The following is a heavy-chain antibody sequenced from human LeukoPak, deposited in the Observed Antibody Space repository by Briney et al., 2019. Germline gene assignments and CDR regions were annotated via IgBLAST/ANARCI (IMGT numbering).Heavy chain of an antibody. CDR1: GFSLSTSGVG. CDR3: AHNEEYSSSWYGVPYYMDV. J-gene: IGHJ6*03. V-gene: IGHV2-5*01. D-gene: IGHD6-13*01. CDR2: IYWNDDK. Sequence: SGPTLVNPTQTLTLTCTVSGFSLSTSGVGVGWIRQPPGKALEWLALIYWNDDKRYSPSLKSRLTITKDTSKNQVVLTMTNMDPVDTATYYCAHNEEYSSSWYGVPYYMDVWGKGTTVTISS.